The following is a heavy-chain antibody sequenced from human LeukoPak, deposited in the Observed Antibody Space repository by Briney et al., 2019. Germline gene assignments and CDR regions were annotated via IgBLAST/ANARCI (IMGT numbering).Heavy chain of an antibody. V-gene: IGHV1-2*02. Sequence: ASVKVSCKASGYTFTGYYIYWVRQAPGQGLEWMGWINPYSGGTNYAQKFQGRVTTTSDTSISAAYMELYRLRSDDTAVYYCARWSSSWESFDYWGQGTLATVSS. CDR2: INPYSGGT. CDR1: GYTFTGYY. CDR3: ARWSSSWESFDY. D-gene: IGHD6-13*01. J-gene: IGHJ4*02.